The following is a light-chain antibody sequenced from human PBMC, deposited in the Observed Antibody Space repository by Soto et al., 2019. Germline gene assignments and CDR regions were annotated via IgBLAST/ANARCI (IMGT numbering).Light chain of an antibody. J-gene: IGLJ3*02. CDR2: EDN. CDR3: QSYDTSNQGV. Sequence: NFVLTQPHSVSESPGKTVTISCTRSSGSIASYYVQWYQQRPGSAPATVIYEDNQRPSGVPDRFSGSVDSSSNSASLVISGLKTEDEADYYCQSYDTSNQGVFGGGTQLTVL. V-gene: IGLV6-57*03. CDR1: SGSIASYY.